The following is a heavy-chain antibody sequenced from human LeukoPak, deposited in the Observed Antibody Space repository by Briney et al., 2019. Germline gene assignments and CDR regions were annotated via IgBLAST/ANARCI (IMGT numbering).Heavy chain of an antibody. CDR3: AKALNYYDSSGCDY. D-gene: IGHD3-22*01. CDR1: GGSFSGYY. Sequence: SETLSLTCAVYGGSFSGYYWSWIRQPPGKGLEWIGEINHSGSTNYNPSLKSRVTISVDTSKNQFSLKLSSVTAADTAVYYCAKALNYYDSSGCDYWGQGTLVTVSS. J-gene: IGHJ4*02. CDR2: INHSGST. V-gene: IGHV4-34*01.